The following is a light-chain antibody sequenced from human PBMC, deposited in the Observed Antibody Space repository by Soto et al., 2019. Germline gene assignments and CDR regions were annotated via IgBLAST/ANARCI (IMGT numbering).Light chain of an antibody. V-gene: IGKV3-15*01. J-gene: IGKJ5*01. CDR1: QSVSSN. CDR2: GAS. Sequence: EVVMTQSPATLSVSPGERATISCRASQSVSSNLAWYQQKPGQAPRLLIYGASTRATGIPARFSGTGSGTDFTLTISSLEPEDSGVYYCQQYNQWPITFGQGTRLEIK. CDR3: QQYNQWPIT.